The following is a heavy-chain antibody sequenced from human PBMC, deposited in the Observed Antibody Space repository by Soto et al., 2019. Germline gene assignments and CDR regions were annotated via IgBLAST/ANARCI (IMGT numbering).Heavy chain of an antibody. V-gene: IGHV3-48*01. CDR3: ARSYYASGPYNWFDP. Sequence: PGGSLRLSCAASGFSFSTYSMNWVRQAPGEGLEWISYISSSSNTIYYADSVKGRFTISRDNAKNSLYLQMNSLRVEDTAVYYCARSYYASGPYNWFDPWGQGTLVTVSS. D-gene: IGHD3-10*01. CDR2: ISSSSNTI. J-gene: IGHJ5*02. CDR1: GFSFSTYS.